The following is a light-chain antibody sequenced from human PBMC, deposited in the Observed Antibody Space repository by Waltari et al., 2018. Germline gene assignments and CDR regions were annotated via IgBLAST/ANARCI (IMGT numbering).Light chain of an antibody. V-gene: IGLV2-14*03. CDR2: DVN. J-gene: IGLJ2*01. Sequence: QSALTQPASVSGSPGQSITISCTGTSSDVGAYNYVSWYQQHPGKAPKLMIYDVNNRPSGVSNRCSGSKSGNTASLTISGLQAEDEADYYCSSYTTTNTVIFGGGTTLAVL. CDR1: SSDVGAYNY. CDR3: SSYTTTNTVI.